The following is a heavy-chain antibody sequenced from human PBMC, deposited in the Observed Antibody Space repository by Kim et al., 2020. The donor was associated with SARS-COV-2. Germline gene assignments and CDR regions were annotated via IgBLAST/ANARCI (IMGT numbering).Heavy chain of an antibody. Sequence: GGSLRLSCAASGFTFSSHAMSWVRQAPGKGLEWVSTISSSGAGTYYADSVKGRFTISRDNSKNTLYLQIDSLRAGDTALYYCAKDGCRAGSCPNYYYHGVDVWGQGTTVTVSS. CDR2: ISSSGAGT. V-gene: IGHV3-23*01. CDR1: GFTFSSHA. D-gene: IGHD2-15*01. CDR3: AKDGCRAGSCPNYYYHGVDV. J-gene: IGHJ6*02.